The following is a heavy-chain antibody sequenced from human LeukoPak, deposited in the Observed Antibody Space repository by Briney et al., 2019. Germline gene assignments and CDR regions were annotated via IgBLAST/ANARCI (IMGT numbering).Heavy chain of an antibody. CDR2: IKSKTDGGTT. CDR1: GFTFSNAW. J-gene: IGHJ4*02. Sequence: GGSLRLSCAASGFTFSNAWMSWVRQAPGKGLEWVGRIKSKTDGGTTDYAAPVKGRFTISRDDSKNTLYLQMNSLKTEDTAVYYRTTDESYYYGSGSYGPFDYWGQGTLVTVSS. D-gene: IGHD3-10*01. V-gene: IGHV3-15*01. CDR3: TTDESYYYGSGSYGPFDY.